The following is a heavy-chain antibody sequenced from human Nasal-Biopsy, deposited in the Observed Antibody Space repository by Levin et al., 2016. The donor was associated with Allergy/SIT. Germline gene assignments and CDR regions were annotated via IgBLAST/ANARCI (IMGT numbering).Heavy chain of an antibody. CDR2: IFYSGRT. V-gene: IGHV4-39*01. CDR3: ARHGSGGGNSGGFDY. Sequence: SETLSLTCTVSGGSISSSSDYWGWIRQPPGKGLEWIGSIFYSGRTHHIPALKSRLTISVDTSKNQFSLMLTSVTAADTAVYYCARHGSGGGNSGGFDYWGQGTLVTVSS. D-gene: IGHD4-23*01. CDR1: GGSISSSSDY. J-gene: IGHJ4*02.